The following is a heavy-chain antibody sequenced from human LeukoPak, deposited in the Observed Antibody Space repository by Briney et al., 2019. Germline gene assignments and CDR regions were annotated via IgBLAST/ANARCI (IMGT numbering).Heavy chain of an antibody. Sequence: SVKVSCKASGGTFSSYAISWVRQAPGQGLEWMGRIIPILGIANYAQKFQGRVTITADKSTSTAYMELSGLRSEDTAVYYCARDELRYFDWLIFWFDPWGQGTLVTVSS. J-gene: IGHJ5*02. CDR3: ARDELRYFDWLIFWFDP. V-gene: IGHV1-69*04. CDR1: GGTFSSYA. D-gene: IGHD3-9*01. CDR2: IIPILGIA.